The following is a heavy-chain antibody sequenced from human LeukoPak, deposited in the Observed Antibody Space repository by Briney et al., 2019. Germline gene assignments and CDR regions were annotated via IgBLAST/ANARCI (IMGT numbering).Heavy chain of an antibody. V-gene: IGHV3-48*03. J-gene: IGHJ5*02. CDR1: GFTFSSYE. CDR2: ISSSGSTI. Sequence: GGSLRLSCAASGFTFSSYEMNWVRQAPGKGLEWVSYISSSGSTIYYADSVKGRFTISRDNAKNSLYLQMDSLRAEDTAVYYCAREKAAWGFDPWGQGTLVTVSS. D-gene: IGHD6-13*01. CDR3: AREKAAWGFDP.